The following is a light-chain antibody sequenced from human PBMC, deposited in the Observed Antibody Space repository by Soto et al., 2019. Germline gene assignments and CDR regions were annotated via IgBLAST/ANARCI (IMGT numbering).Light chain of an antibody. CDR3: QQYNDWVTLT. V-gene: IGKV3D-15*01. CDR1: QSVRSN. Sequence: EIVMTQSPATLSVSPGERATLSCRTSQSVRSNLAWFQQKPGQPPRLLIYAASTRATGIPDRFSGGGSGAEFTLTIVGLQSEDFAVYYCQQYNDWVTLTFGQGTKVEIK. CDR2: AAS. J-gene: IGKJ1*01.